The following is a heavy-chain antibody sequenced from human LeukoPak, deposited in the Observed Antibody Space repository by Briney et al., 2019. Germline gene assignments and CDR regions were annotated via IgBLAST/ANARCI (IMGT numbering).Heavy chain of an antibody. V-gene: IGHV4-34*01. Sequence: SETLSLACAVYGGSFSGYYWSWIGQPPGKGLEGIGEINHSGSTNYNPSLKSRVTISVDTSKNQFSLQLISVTPEDTAVYYCSRTSSSRAPDHYYYMDVWGTGTTVTVSS. J-gene: IGHJ6*03. CDR1: GGSFSGYY. CDR2: INHSGST. D-gene: IGHD2-2*01. CDR3: SRTSSSRAPDHYYYMDV.